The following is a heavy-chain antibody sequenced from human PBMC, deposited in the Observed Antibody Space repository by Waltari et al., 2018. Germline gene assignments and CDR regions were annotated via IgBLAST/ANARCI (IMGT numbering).Heavy chain of an antibody. CDR2: INHSGST. J-gene: IGHJ4*02. D-gene: IGHD3-10*01. CDR3: ARVRRGSYYYGSGSYS. V-gene: IGHV4-34*01. CDR1: GGSFSGYY. Sequence: QVQLQQWGAGLLKPSETLSLTCAVYGGSFSGYYWSWIRQPPGKGLEWIGEINHSGSTNYNPSLKSRVTISVDTSKNQFSLKLSSVTAADTAVYYCARVRRGSYYYGSGSYSWGQGTLVTVSS.